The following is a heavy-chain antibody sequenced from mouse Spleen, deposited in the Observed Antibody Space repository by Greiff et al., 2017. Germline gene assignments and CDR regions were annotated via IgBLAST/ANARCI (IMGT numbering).Heavy chain of an antibody. D-gene: IGHD2-4*01. CDR2: NSGGSETI. J-gene: IGHJ2*01. CDR1: GFTFSDYG. CDR3: ARNDNGRDFDY. Sequence: EVMLVESGGGLVMPGGSLKLSCAASGFTFSDYGMHWVRQAPEKGLEWVAYNSGGSETIHYADTVRGRFTVSRDNAKNTLSLQMTSLRSEDTAIYYCARNDNGRDFDYWGQGTTLTVSS. V-gene: IGHV5-17*01.